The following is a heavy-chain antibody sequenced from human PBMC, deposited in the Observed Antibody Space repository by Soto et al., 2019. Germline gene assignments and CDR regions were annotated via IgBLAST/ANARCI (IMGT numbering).Heavy chain of an antibody. J-gene: IGHJ4*02. CDR2: INPNSGGT. V-gene: IGHV1-2*04. CDR1: GYTFTSYD. CDR3: ARSGHYYGSGSYYNAEHLDY. Sequence: GASVKVSCKASGYTFTSYDINWVRQAPGQGLEWMGWINPNSGGTNYAQKFQGWVTMTRDTSISTAYMELSRLRSDDTAVYYCARSGHYYGSGSYYNAEHLDYWGQGTLVTVSS. D-gene: IGHD3-10*01.